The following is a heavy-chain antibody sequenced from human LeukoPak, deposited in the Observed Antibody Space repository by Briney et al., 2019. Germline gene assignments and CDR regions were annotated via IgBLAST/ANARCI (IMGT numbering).Heavy chain of an antibody. CDR1: GYTFTSYG. Sequence: EASVKVSCKASGYTFTSYGINWVRQAPGQGLEWMGWISAYNGNTDYAQNLQGRVTMTTDTSTSTAYMELRSLRSDGTAVYYCARVTTERDWFDPWGQGTLVTVSS. D-gene: IGHD1-1*01. CDR3: ARVTTERDWFDP. V-gene: IGHV1-18*01. CDR2: ISAYNGNT. J-gene: IGHJ5*02.